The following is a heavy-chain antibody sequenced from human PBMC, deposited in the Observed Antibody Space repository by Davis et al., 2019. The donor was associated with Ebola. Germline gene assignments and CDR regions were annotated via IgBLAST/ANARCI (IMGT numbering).Heavy chain of an antibody. J-gene: IGHJ4*02. CDR1: GFTFSSYS. Sequence: GESLKISCAASGFTFSSYSMNWVRQAPGKGLEWISYITASSSPIYYADSVKGRFTISRDNAKRSLFLQMHSLRDEDTAVYYCTRSQGSYSDYWGQGTLVTVSS. D-gene: IGHD3-10*01. CDR3: TRSQGSYSDY. CDR2: ITASSSPI. V-gene: IGHV3-48*02.